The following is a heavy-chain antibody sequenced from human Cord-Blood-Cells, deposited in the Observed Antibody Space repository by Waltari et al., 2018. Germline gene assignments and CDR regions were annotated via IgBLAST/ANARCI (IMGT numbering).Heavy chain of an antibody. J-gene: IGHJ1*01. V-gene: IGHV4-34*01. Sequence: QVQLQQWGAGLLKPSETLSLTCAVHGGSFSGYYWSWIRQPPGKGLEWIGEINHSGSTNYNPSLKSRVTISVDTSKNQFSLKLSSVTAADTAVYYCASITHYYDSSGYYEYFQHWGQGTLVTVSS. D-gene: IGHD3-22*01. CDR1: GGSFSGYY. CDR3: ASITHYYDSSGYYEYFQH. CDR2: INHSGST.